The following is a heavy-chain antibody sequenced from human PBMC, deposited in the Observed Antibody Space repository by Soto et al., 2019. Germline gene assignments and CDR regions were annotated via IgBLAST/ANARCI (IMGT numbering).Heavy chain of an antibody. V-gene: IGHV1-18*04. CDR3: ARVVRDSSGYFAFDY. J-gene: IGHJ4*02. D-gene: IGHD3-22*01. Sequence: ASVKFSCKASGYTFTSYGISWVRQAPGQGLEWMGWISAYNGNTNYAQKLQGRVTMTTDTSTSTAYMELRSLRSDDTAVYYCARVVRDSSGYFAFDYWGQGTLVTVSS. CDR1: GYTFTSYG. CDR2: ISAYNGNT.